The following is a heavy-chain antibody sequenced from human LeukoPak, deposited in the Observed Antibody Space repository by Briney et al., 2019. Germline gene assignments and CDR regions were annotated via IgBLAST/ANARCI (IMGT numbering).Heavy chain of an antibody. J-gene: IGHJ4*02. CDR2: ISSSGDTI. V-gene: IGHV3-48*01. Sequence: GGSLRLSCAASGFTFSSYPMIWVRQAPGKGLECISYISSSGDTIHYADSVKGRFTFSRDNTKNSLYLQMNSLRAEDTAVYYCARVWGDYSNTDYWGQGTLVTVSS. D-gene: IGHD4-11*01. CDR3: ARVWGDYSNTDY. CDR1: GFTFSSYP.